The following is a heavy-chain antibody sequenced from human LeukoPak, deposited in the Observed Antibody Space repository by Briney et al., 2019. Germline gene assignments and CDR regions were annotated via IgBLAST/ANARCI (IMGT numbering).Heavy chain of an antibody. Sequence: SVKVSCKATGGTFSSYAISWVRQALGQGLDGRGGIFPIFGTANYAQKFQGRVTITTDESTSTAYMELSSLRSEDTAVYYCARRAEVYNWNYADAFDIWGQGTMVTVSS. D-gene: IGHD1-7*01. CDR3: ARRAEVYNWNYADAFDI. CDR2: IFPIFGTA. CDR1: GGTFSSYA. V-gene: IGHV1-69*05. J-gene: IGHJ3*02.